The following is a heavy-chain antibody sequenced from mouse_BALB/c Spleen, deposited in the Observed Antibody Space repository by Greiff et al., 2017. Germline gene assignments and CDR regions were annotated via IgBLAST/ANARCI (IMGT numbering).Heavy chain of an antibody. J-gene: IGHJ2*01. V-gene: IGHV3-2*02. CDR1: GYSITSDYA. CDR3: ARSELRFDY. Sequence: QLKESGPGLVKPSQSLSLTCTVTGYSITSDYAWNWIRQFPGNKLEWMGYISYSGSTSYNPSLKSRISITRDTSKNQFFLQLNSVTTEDTATYYCARSELRFDYWGQGTTLTVSS. CDR2: ISYSGST. D-gene: IGHD1-1*01.